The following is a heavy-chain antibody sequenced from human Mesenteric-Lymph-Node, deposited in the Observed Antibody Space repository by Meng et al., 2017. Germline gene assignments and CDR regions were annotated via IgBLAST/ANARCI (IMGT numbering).Heavy chain of an antibody. CDR2: IYPGDSDT. Sequence: KVSCKGSGYSFTSYWIGWVRQMPGKGLEWMGIIYPGDSDTRYSPSFQGQVTISADKSISTAYLQWSSLKASDTAMYYCARSPIVGATIVVDWGQGTLVTVSS. D-gene: IGHD1-26*01. V-gene: IGHV5-51*01. CDR3: ARSPIVGATIVVD. CDR1: GYSFTSYW. J-gene: IGHJ4*02.